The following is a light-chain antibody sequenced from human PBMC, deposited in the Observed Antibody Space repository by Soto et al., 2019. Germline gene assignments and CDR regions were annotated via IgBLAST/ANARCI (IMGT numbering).Light chain of an antibody. CDR3: QQLSTYPLT. J-gene: IGKJ4*01. Sequence: DIVMTQSPLSLSVTPGEPASISCRSSQSLLYSNGYNYLDWYLQKPGQSPQLLIYLGSNRASGVPDRFSGSGSGTDFTLTISSLQPEDFATYYCQQLSTYPLTFGGGTKVEIK. CDR2: LGS. CDR1: QSLLYSNGYNY. V-gene: IGKV2-28*01.